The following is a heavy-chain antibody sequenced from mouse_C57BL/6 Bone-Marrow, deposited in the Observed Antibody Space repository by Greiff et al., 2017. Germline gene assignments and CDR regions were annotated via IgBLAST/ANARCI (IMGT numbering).Heavy chain of an antibody. V-gene: IGHV1-9*01. CDR3: ARAPYYDYDGAWFAY. CDR1: GYTFTGYW. J-gene: IGHJ3*01. CDR2: ILPGSGST. Sequence: VKLVESGAELMKPGASVKLSCKATGYTFTGYWIEWVKQRPGHGLEWIGEILPGSGSTNYNEKFKGKATFTADTSSNTAYMQLSSLTTEDSAIYYCARAPYYDYDGAWFAYWGQGTLVTVSA. D-gene: IGHD2-4*01.